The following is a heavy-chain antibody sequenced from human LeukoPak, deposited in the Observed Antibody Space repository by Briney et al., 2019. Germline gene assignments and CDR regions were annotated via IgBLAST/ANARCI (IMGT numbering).Heavy chain of an antibody. V-gene: IGHV1-18*01. Sequence: ASVKVSCKASGYTFTSYGISWVRQAPGQGLEWMGWISAYNGNTNYAQKFQGRVTMTRDTSISTAYMELSRLRSDDTAVYYCAREMIGERYYDSSGLNDAFDIWGQGTMVTVSS. CDR3: AREMIGERYYDSSGLNDAFDI. J-gene: IGHJ3*02. CDR1: GYTFTSYG. D-gene: IGHD3-22*01. CDR2: ISAYNGNT.